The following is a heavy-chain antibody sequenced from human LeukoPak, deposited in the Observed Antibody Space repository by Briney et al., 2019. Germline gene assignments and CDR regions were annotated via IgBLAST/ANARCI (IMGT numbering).Heavy chain of an antibody. CDR3: AKDRGTSLCDAFDI. V-gene: IGHV3-30*02. CDR1: GYTFTGYY. CDR2: IRYDGSNK. J-gene: IGHJ3*02. Sequence: SCKASGYTFTGYYMHWVRQAPGKGLEWVAFIRYDGSNKYYTDSVKGRFTISRDNSKNTLYLQMNSLRAEDTAVYYCAKDRGTSLCDAFDIWGQGTMVTVSS. D-gene: IGHD6-25*01.